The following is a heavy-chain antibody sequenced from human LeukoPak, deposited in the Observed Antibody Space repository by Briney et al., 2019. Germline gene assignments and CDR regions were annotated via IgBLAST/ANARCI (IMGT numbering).Heavy chain of an antibody. D-gene: IGHD2-2*02. Sequence: PGGSLRLSCAASGFTFSSYAMSWVRRAPGKGLEWVSAISGSGGSTYYADSVKGRFTISRDNSKNTLYLQMNSLRAEDTAVYYCARDRYCSSTSCYTRRNWFDPWGQGTLVTVSS. CDR3: ARDRYCSSTSCYTRRNWFDP. V-gene: IGHV3-23*01. CDR1: GFTFSSYA. J-gene: IGHJ5*02. CDR2: ISGSGGST.